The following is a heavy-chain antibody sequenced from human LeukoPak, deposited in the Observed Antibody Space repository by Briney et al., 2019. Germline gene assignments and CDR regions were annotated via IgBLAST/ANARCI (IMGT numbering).Heavy chain of an antibody. J-gene: IGHJ4*02. CDR1: GFTFSSYS. V-gene: IGHV3-21*01. Sequence: GGSLRLSCAASGFTFSSYSMNWVRQAPGKGLEWVSSISSSSSSYIYYADSVKGRFTISRDNAKNSLYLQMNSLRAEDTAVYYCAREGANYYDSSGPLDYWGQGTLVTVSS. D-gene: IGHD3-22*01. CDR3: AREGANYYDSSGPLDY. CDR2: ISSSSSSYI.